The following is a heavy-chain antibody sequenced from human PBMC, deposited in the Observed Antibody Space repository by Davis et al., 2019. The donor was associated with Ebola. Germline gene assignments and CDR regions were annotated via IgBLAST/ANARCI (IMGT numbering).Heavy chain of an antibody. CDR3: AKGVTVVTRAYFDY. J-gene: IGHJ4*02. CDR1: GFTFSSYS. D-gene: IGHD4-23*01. CDR2: ISSSSSTI. Sequence: GESLKISCAASGFTFSSYSMNWVRQAPGKGLEWVSYISSSSSTIYYADSVKGRFTISRDNAKNSLYLQMNSLRAEDTAVYYCAKGVTVVTRAYFDYWGQGTLVTVSS. V-gene: IGHV3-48*01.